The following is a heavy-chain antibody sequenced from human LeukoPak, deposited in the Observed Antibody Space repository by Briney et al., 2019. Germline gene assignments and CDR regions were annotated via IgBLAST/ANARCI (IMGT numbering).Heavy chain of an antibody. CDR1: GYTFTSYY. J-gene: IGHJ4*02. Sequence: ASVKVSCKASGYTFTSYYMHWVRQAPGQGLEWMGIINPSGGSTSYAQKFQGRVTMTRDTSKSTVYMELSSLRSEDTAVYYCARVSSSQDFDYWGQGTLVTVSS. D-gene: IGHD6-6*01. V-gene: IGHV1-46*03. CDR2: INPSGGST. CDR3: ARVSSSQDFDY.